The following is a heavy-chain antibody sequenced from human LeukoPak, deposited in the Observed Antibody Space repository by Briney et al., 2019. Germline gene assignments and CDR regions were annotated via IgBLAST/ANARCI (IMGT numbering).Heavy chain of an antibody. CDR1: GFTFSSYW. J-gene: IGHJ4*02. V-gene: IGHV3-74*01. CDR2: INSDGSRT. Sequence: GGSLRLSCAASGFTFSSYWMHWVRQAPGKGLVWVSRINSDGSRTTYADSVKGRFTIYRDNAKNTLYLQMNSLRAEDTAVYYCAREPLLYSSHFDYWGQGTLVTVSS. D-gene: IGHD6-13*01. CDR3: AREPLLYSSHFDY.